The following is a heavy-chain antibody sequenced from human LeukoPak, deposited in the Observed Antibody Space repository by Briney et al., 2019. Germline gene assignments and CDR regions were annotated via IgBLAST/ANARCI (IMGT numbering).Heavy chain of an antibody. V-gene: IGHV3-30*02. D-gene: IGHD3-3*02. CDR1: GFTLDDYG. J-gene: IGHJ5*02. CDR3: AKDLPPAILHWFDP. Sequence: PGGSLRLSCAASGFTLDDYGMSGGRQAPGKGLEWVAFIRYDGSNKYYADSVKGRFTISRDNSKNTLYLQMNSLRAEDTAVYYCAKDLPPAILHWFDPWGQGTLVTVSS. CDR2: IRYDGSNK.